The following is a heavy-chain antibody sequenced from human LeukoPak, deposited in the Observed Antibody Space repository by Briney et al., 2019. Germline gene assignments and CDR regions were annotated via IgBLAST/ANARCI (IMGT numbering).Heavy chain of an antibody. Sequence: SETPSLTCAVYGGSFSGYYWSWIRQPPGKGLEWIGEINHSGSTNYNPSLKSRVTISVDTSKNQFSLKLSSVTAADTAVYYCAREHSYYYGSGSYYNRNWFDPWGQGTLVTVSS. CDR1: GGSFSGYY. J-gene: IGHJ5*02. V-gene: IGHV4-34*01. CDR3: AREHSYYYGSGSYYNRNWFDP. CDR2: INHSGST. D-gene: IGHD3-10*01.